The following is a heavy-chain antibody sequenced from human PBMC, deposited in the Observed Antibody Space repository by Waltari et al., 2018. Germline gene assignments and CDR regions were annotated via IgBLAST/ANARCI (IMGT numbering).Heavy chain of an antibody. CDR1: GGSISSGGYY. V-gene: IGHV4-61*02. CDR3: ARCSRSGWYESFDP. CDR2: IYASGGT. J-gene: IGHJ5*02. Sequence: QVQLQESGPGLVKPSQTLSLTCTVSGGSISSGGYYWSWIRQPAGKGLEWIGRIYASGGTNYNPSLKCRVTISVDTSNNQFSLKLSSVTAADTAVYYCARCSRSGWYESFDPWGQGTLVTVSS. D-gene: IGHD6-19*01.